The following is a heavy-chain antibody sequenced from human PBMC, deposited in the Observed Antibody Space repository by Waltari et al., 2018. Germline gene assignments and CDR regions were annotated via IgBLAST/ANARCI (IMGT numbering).Heavy chain of an antibody. V-gene: IGHV1-24*01. CDR3: ATVTYYDFWSGYYPFDY. J-gene: IGHJ4*02. CDR2: FDPEDGET. D-gene: IGHD3-3*01. Sequence: QMQLVQSGAEVKKPGASVKVSCKVSGYTLTELSMHWVRQAPGKGLEWMGGFDPEDGETIYAQKFQGRVTMTEDTSTDTAYMELSSLRSEDTAVYYCATVTYYDFWSGYYPFDYWGQGTLVTVSS. CDR1: GYTLTELS.